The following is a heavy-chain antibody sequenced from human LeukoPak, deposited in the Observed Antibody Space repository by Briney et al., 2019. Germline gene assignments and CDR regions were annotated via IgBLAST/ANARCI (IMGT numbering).Heavy chain of an antibody. CDR1: SGSIRSSSYY. V-gene: IGHV4-39*01. CDR2: IFYSGST. CDR3: ATANFYFQY. Sequence: SETLSLTCTVSSGSIRSSSYYWGWIRQPPGKGLEWIGSIFYSGSTYYNPSLKSRVTMSVDTSKNQFSLKLSSVTAADTAVYYCATANFYFQYWGQGTLDTVSS. D-gene: IGHD2-8*01. J-gene: IGHJ1*01.